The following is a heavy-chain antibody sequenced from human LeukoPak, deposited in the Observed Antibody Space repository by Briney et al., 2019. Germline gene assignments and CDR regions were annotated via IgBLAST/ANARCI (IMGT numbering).Heavy chain of an antibody. CDR1: GCSFTSYW. CDR3: ARHYPGGDYFIDY. V-gene: IGHV5-51*01. Sequence: GESLKISCKCSGCSFTSYWIGWVRQMPGKGLEWVGIIYPDDSDTRYSPSFQDQVTISADKSISTAYLQWSSLKASDTAMYYCARHYPGGDYFIDYWGQGTLVTVSS. D-gene: IGHD4-17*01. CDR2: IYPDDSDT. J-gene: IGHJ4*02.